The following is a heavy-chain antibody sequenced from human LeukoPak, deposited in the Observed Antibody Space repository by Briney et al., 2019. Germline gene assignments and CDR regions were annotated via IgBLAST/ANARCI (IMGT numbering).Heavy chain of an antibody. Sequence: GASVKVSCKASGYTFTGYYMHWVRQAPGQGLEWMGWINPNSGGTNYAQKFQGRVTMTRDTSTSTVYMELSSLRSEDTAVYYCARPSYGDYYYYGMDVWGQGTTVTVSS. CDR2: INPNSGGT. V-gene: IGHV1-2*02. D-gene: IGHD4-17*01. CDR3: ARPSYGDYYYYGMDV. CDR1: GYTFTGYY. J-gene: IGHJ6*02.